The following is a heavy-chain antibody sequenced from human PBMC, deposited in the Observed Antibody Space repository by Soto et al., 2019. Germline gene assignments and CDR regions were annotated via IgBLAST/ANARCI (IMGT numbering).Heavy chain of an antibody. Sequence: EVQLVESGGGFVEPGGSLRLSCEASGFANFSKAWMYWVRQATGKGLEWVGHIKSRSGGGTTGYAAPVQCRFSISRDDSANTLFLQMNRLKVEDTAFYYCTTGVYWGQGTLATVSS. J-gene: IGHJ4*02. CDR2: IKSRSGGGTT. CDR3: TTGVY. CDR1: GFANFSKAW. V-gene: IGHV3-15*07.